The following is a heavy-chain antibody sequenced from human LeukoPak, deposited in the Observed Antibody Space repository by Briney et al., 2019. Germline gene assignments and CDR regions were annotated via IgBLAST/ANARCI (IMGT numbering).Heavy chain of an antibody. CDR3: AAGSSSWGNFDY. J-gene: IGHJ4*02. D-gene: IGHD6-13*01. CDR1: GFTFTSSA. V-gene: IGHV1-58*01. CDR2: IVVGSGNT. Sequence: ASVKVSCKASGFTFTSSAVQWVRQARGQRLEWIGWIVVGSGNTNYAQKFQERVTITRDMSTGTAYMELSSLRSEDTAVYYCAAGSSSWGNFDYWGQGTLVTVSS.